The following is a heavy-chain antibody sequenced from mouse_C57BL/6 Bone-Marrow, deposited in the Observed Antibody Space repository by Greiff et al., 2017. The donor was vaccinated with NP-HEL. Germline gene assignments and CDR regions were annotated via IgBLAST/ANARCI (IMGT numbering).Heavy chain of an antibody. D-gene: IGHD1-1*01. Sequence: VNLVESGAELVKPGASVKLSCKASGYTFTEYTIHWVKQRSGQGLEWIGWFYPGSGSIKYNEKFKDKATLTADKSSSTVYMELSRLTSEDSAVYFCARHEGSTTVGDPYFDYWGQGTTLTVSS. CDR1: GYTFTEYT. J-gene: IGHJ2*01. CDR3: ARHEGSTTVGDPYFDY. CDR2: FYPGSGSI. V-gene: IGHV1-62-2*01.